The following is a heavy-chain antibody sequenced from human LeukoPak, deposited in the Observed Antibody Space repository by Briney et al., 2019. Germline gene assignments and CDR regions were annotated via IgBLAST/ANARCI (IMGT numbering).Heavy chain of an antibody. Sequence: ASVKVSCKSSGYTFTSHGISWVRQAPGQGLEWMGWVSAYNGNTKYEQKLQGGVTMTTDKSTSTAYMELRSLRSDDTAVYYCARAGGDSLFDYWGQGTLVTVSS. CDR2: VSAYNGNT. V-gene: IGHV1-18*01. CDR1: GYTFTSHG. J-gene: IGHJ4*02. CDR3: ARAGGDSLFDY. D-gene: IGHD3-22*01.